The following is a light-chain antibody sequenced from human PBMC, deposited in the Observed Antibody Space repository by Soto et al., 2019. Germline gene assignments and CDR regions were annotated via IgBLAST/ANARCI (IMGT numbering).Light chain of an antibody. CDR1: SSDVGSYNF. CDR3: SSYGGSDSVV. J-gene: IGLJ2*01. V-gene: IGLV2-8*01. Sequence: QSALTQPPSASGSPGQSVTISCTGTSSDVGSYNFVSWYQQHPGKAPKLMIYEVSERPSGVPDRFSGSKSGNTASLTVSGLQAEDEADYYCSSYGGSDSVVFGGGTKLTVL. CDR2: EVS.